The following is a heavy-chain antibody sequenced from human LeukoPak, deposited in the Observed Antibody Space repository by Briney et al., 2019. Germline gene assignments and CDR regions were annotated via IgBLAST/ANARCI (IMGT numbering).Heavy chain of an antibody. CDR3: ARVQAYGGKGYFDY. D-gene: IGHD4-23*01. Sequence: PSETLSLTWTVSGGSISRYYWSWSRQPPGKGLEWIGYIYYSGSTNYNPSLKSRVTISVDTSKNQFSLKLSSVTAADTAVYYCARVQAYGGKGYFDYWGQGTLVTVSS. CDR2: IYYSGST. V-gene: IGHV4-59*01. J-gene: IGHJ4*02. CDR1: GGSISRYY.